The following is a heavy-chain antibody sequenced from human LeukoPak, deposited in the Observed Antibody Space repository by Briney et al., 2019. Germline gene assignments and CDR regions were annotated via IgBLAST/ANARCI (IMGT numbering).Heavy chain of an antibody. D-gene: IGHD2-8*01. CDR1: RGSISSYY. J-gene: IGHJ5*02. CDR2: IYYNGST. CDR3: ARVRRGYCTNGVCHRWFYP. V-gene: IGHV4-59*01. Sequence: SETLSLTCTVSRGSISSYYWSWIRQPPGKGLEWIGYIYYNGSTNYNPSLKSRVTISVDTSKNQFSLKLSSVTAADTAVYYCARVRRGYCTNGVCHRWFYPWGQGTLVTVSS.